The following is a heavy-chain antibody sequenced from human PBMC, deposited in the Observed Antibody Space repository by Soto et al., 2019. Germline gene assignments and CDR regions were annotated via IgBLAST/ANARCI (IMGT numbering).Heavy chain of an antibody. CDR3: VKLMFDHDSSGFSGDY. J-gene: IGHJ4*02. CDR2: ISFQGTND. D-gene: IGHD3-22*01. CDR1: GFNFNNYG. Sequence: QVQLVESGGGVVQPGGSLRLSCAGSGFNFNNYGMYWVRQAPGKGLEWVAFISFQGTNDYYAEAVKGRFTISKDYSKKTLFLQMNSLRADDMAMYYCVKLMFDHDSSGFSGDYWGQGTLVTVS. V-gene: IGHV3-30*18.